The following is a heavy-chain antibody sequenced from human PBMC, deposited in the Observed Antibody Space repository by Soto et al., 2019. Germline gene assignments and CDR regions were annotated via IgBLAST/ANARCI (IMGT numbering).Heavy chain of an antibody. CDR1: GGSISSYY. V-gene: IGHV4-59*08. CDR2: IYYSGST. J-gene: IGHJ3*02. D-gene: IGHD1-26*01. CDR3: ARRYGSAFDI. Sequence: SETLSLTCTVSGGSISSYYWSWIRQPPGKGLEWIGYIYYSGSTNYNPSLKSRVTISVDTSKNQFSLRLSSVTAADTAVYYCARRYGSAFDIWGQRTMVTV.